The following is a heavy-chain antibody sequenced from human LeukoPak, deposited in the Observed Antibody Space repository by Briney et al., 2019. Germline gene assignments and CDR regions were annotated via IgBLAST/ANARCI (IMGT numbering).Heavy chain of an antibody. CDR2: ISYDGSNK. CDR3: AMTGDDFWSGGFDY. J-gene: IGHJ4*02. D-gene: IGHD3-3*01. Sequence: GGSLRLSCAASGFTFSSYGMHGVRQAPGKGVGGVAVISYDGSNKYYADSVKGRFTISRDNSKNTLYLQMNSLRAEDTAVYYCAMTGDDFWSGGFDYWGQGTLVTVSS. V-gene: IGHV3-30*03. CDR1: GFTFSSYG.